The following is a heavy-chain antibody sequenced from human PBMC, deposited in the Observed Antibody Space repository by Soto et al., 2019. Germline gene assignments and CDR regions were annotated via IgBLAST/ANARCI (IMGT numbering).Heavy chain of an antibody. CDR1: GYTFTSYG. CDR2: ISGKTGKT. CDR3: ARFPRAIILVVMDV. V-gene: IGHV1-18*04. J-gene: IGHJ6*02. Sequence: QVQLVQSGPEVEKPGASVKVSCKASGYTFTSYGISWVRQAPGQGLEWMGWISGKTGKTNYAQKFQGRVTMSTDTSTSKAYMELRSIRSDDTAVYYCARFPRAIILVVMDVWGQGTTVSVSS. D-gene: IGHD2-2*01.